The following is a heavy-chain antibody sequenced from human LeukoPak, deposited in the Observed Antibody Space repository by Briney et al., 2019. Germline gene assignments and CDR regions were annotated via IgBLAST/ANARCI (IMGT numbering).Heavy chain of an antibody. CDR2: IYYSGST. Sequence: SETLSLTCTVSGGSISSSSYYWGWIRQPPGKGLEWIGSIYYSGSTYYNPSLKSRVTISVDTSKNQFSLKLNSVTAADTAVYYCARDKSRKHLFDYWGQGTLVTVSS. CDR1: GGSISSSSYY. J-gene: IGHJ4*02. CDR3: ARDKSRKHLFDY. V-gene: IGHV4-39*07.